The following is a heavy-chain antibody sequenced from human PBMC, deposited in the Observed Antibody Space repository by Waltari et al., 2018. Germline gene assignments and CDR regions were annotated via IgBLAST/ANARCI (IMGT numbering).Heavy chain of an antibody. Sequence: QVQLQQWGAGLLKPSETLSLTCAVYGGSFSGYYWSWIRQPPGKGREWIGEINHSGSTNYNPSLKSRVTISVDTSKNQFSLKLSSVTAADTAVYYCAREGDIVVVVAATPHDAFDIWGQGTMVTVSS. CDR2: INHSGST. V-gene: IGHV4-34*01. J-gene: IGHJ3*02. CDR1: GGSFSGYY. D-gene: IGHD2-15*01. CDR3: AREGDIVVVVAATPHDAFDI.